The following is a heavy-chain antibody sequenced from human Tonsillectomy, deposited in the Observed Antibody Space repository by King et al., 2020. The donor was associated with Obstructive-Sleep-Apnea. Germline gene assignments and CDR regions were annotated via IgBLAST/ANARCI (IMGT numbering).Heavy chain of an antibody. CDR1: GGSISSYY. J-gene: IGHJ4*02. CDR3: ARHPGIAAAGDY. Sequence: VQLQESGPGLVKPSETLSLTCTVSGGSISSYYWSWIRQPPGKGLEWIGYIYYSGSTHYNPSLKSRVTISVDTSKNQFSLKLSSVTAADTAVYYCARHPGIAAAGDYWGQGTLVTVSS. V-gene: IGHV4-59*08. D-gene: IGHD6-13*01. CDR2: IYYSGST.